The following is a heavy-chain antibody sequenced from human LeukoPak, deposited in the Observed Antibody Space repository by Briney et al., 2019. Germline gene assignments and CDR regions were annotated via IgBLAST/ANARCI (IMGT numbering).Heavy chain of an antibody. D-gene: IGHD3-3*01. V-gene: IGHV1-8*01. CDR3: ARVHYDFWSGYSYYFDY. Sequence: GASVKVSCKASGYTFTSYDINWVRQATGQGLEWMGWMNPNSGNTGYAQKFQGRVTMTRNTSISTAYMELSSLRSEDTAVYYCARVHYDFWSGYSYYFDYWGQGTLVTVSS. CDR1: GYTFTSYD. J-gene: IGHJ4*02. CDR2: MNPNSGNT.